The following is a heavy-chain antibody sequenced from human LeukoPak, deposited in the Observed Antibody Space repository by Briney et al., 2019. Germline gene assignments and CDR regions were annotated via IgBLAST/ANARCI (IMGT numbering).Heavy chain of an antibody. CDR1: GGTFSSYA. V-gene: IGHV1-69*13. CDR3: ARVFAGSQAVAGHFDY. J-gene: IGHJ4*02. Sequence: GASVKVSCKASGGTFSSYAISWVRQAPGQGLEWMGGIIPIFGTANYAQKFQGRVTITADESTSAAYMELSSLRSEDTAVYYCARVFAGSQAVAGHFDYWGQGTLVTVSS. D-gene: IGHD6-19*01. CDR2: IIPIFGTA.